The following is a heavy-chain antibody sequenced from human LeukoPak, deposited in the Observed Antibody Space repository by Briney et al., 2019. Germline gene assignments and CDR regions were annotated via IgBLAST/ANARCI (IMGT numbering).Heavy chain of an antibody. D-gene: IGHD4-17*01. CDR1: GGTFSSYA. J-gene: IGHJ3*02. CDR3: ASHDYGDPGAFDI. V-gene: IGHV1-69*01. CDR2: IIPIFGTA. Sequence: SVKVSCKASGGTFSSYAISWVRQAPGQGLEWMGGIIPIFGTANYAQKFQGRVTITADESTSTAYMELSSLRSEDTAVYYCASHDYGDPGAFDIWGQGTMVTVSS.